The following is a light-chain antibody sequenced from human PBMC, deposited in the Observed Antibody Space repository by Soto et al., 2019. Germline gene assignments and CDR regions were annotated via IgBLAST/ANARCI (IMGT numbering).Light chain of an antibody. Sequence: QSVLTQPPSVSGAPGQRVTISCTGSSSNIGAGYVVHWYQQLPGTAPKLLISGNSNRPSGVPDRFSGSKSGPSASLAITGLQGEDEAYYYCQSYDGRLSGWVFGGGTTLTVL. CDR3: QSYDGRLSGWV. J-gene: IGLJ3*02. V-gene: IGLV1-40*01. CDR1: SSNIGAGYV. CDR2: GNS.